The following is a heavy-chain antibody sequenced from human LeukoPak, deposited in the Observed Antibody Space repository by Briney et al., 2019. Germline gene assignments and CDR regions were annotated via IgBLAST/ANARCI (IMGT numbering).Heavy chain of an antibody. CDR1: GGSFSGYY. D-gene: IGHD4-17*01. CDR3: ASGENAFNI. CDR2: IYTSENT. J-gene: IGHJ3*02. Sequence: PSETLSLTCAVYGGSFSGYYWSWIRQPAGKGLEWIGRIYTSENTNYNPSLKSRVTMSVNTSRNQFSLKVTSVTAADTAVYYCASGENAFNIWGQGTMVTVSS. V-gene: IGHV4-59*10.